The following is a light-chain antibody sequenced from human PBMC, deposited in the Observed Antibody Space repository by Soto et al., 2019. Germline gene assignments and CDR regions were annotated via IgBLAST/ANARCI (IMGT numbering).Light chain of an antibody. J-gene: IGLJ2*01. CDR2: EVS. Sequence: QSVLTQPASVSGSPGQSITISCTGTSSDVGSYNLVSWYQQHPGKAPKLMIYEVSKRPSGVSNRFSGSKSGNTASLTISGLQAEDEADYYCCSYAGSSPFVVFGGGTKVTVL. CDR1: SSDVGSYNL. CDR3: CSYAGSSPFVV. V-gene: IGLV2-23*02.